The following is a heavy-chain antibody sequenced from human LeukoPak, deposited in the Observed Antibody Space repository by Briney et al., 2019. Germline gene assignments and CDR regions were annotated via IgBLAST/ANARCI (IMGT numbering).Heavy chain of an antibody. J-gene: IGHJ6*03. CDR2: IIPAFGTA. Sequence: GSSVKVSCKGSGGTYSSYSISWVRQAPGQGLEWMGGIIPAFGTAHYAQKFQGRVTFTTDESTTTAYMELRSLRSEDTAVYYCASEGNYDSSGYSRYSYYYMDVWGKGTAVTVSS. D-gene: IGHD3-22*01. V-gene: IGHV1-69*05. CDR1: GGTYSSYS. CDR3: ASEGNYDSSGYSRYSYYYMDV.